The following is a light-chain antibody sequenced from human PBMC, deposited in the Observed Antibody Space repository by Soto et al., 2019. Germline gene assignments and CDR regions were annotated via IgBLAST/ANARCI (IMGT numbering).Light chain of an antibody. Sequence: QSALTQPPSVSGAPGQRVTISCTGSSSNIGAGYDVHWYQQLPGTAPKLLIYGNSNRPSGVPDRFSGSKSGTSASLAITGLQAEDEADYYCQSYDSSLSGYVFGGGTQLTVL. CDR2: GNS. V-gene: IGLV1-40*01. J-gene: IGLJ7*01. CDR3: QSYDSSLSGYV. CDR1: SSNIGAGYD.